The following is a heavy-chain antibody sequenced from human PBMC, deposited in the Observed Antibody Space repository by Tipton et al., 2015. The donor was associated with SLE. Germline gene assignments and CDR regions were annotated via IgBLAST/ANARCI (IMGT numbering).Heavy chain of an antibody. CDR3: ARGSTLIPTD. CDR1: GGSISSYY. V-gene: IGHV4-59*12. J-gene: IGHJ4*02. D-gene: IGHD3-22*01. CDR2: IYYSGST. Sequence: LRLSCTVPGGSISSYYWSWIRQPPGKGLEWIGYIYYSGSTNYNPSLKSRVNISVDTSKNQFSLQLSSVTAADTAVYYCARGSTLIPTDWGQGTLVTVSS.